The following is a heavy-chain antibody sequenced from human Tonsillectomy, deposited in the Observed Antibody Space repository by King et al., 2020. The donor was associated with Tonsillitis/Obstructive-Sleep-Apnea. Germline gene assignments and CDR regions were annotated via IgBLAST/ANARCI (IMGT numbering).Heavy chain of an antibody. D-gene: IGHD4-23*01. J-gene: IGHJ4*02. Sequence: QLQESGPGLVKPSETLSLTCTVSGGSISSYYWSWIRQPPGKGLEWIGYIYYSGSTNYNPSLKSRVTISVDTSKNQFSLKLSSVTAADTAVYYCAREGGGYGGFDYWGQGTLVTVSS. CDR3: AREGGGYGGFDY. CDR2: IYYSGST. CDR1: GGSISSYY. V-gene: IGHV4-59*01.